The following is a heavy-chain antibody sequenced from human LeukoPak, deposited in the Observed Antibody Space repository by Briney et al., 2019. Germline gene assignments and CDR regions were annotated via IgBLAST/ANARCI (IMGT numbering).Heavy chain of an antibody. V-gene: IGHV3-13*01. J-gene: IGHJ6*02. D-gene: IGHD1-14*01. CDR3: ARDATVYGMDV. Sequence: GRSLRLSCAASGFTFSSYGMHWVRQATGKGLEWVSAIGTAGDTYYPGSVKGRFTISRENAKNSLYLQMNSLRAGDTAVYYCARDATVYGMDVWGQGTTVTVSS. CDR1: GFTFSSYG. CDR2: IGTAGDT.